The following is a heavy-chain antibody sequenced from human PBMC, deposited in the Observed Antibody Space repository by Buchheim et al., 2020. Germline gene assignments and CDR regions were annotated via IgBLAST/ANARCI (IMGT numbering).Heavy chain of an antibody. D-gene: IGHD6-13*01. J-gene: IGHJ6*02. V-gene: IGHV5-51*01. Sequence: EVQLVQSGAEVKKPGESLKISCKGSGYSFTSYWIGWVRQMPGKGLEWMGIIYPGDSDTRYSPFFQGQVTISADNSITHAHPQWSSLKASDTAMYYCARHEVLAAAGTYYYYGMDVWGQGTT. CDR3: ARHEVLAAAGTYYYYGMDV. CDR1: GYSFTSYW. CDR2: IYPGDSDT.